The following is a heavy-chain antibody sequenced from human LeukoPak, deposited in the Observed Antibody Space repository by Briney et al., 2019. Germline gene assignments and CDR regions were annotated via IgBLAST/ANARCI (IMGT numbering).Heavy chain of an antibody. Sequence: HAGGSLRLSCAASGFTFANYAMSWVRQAPGKGLEWVANINKDGIEKYHVDSVKGRFTISRDNAANSLFLHMNSLRADDTAVYFCARYWGTTYNVAYNYFDFWGQGTLVTVSS. CDR2: INKDGIEK. CDR3: ARYWGTTYNVAYNYFDF. CDR1: GFTFANYA. D-gene: IGHD2/OR15-2a*01. J-gene: IGHJ4*02. V-gene: IGHV3-7*01.